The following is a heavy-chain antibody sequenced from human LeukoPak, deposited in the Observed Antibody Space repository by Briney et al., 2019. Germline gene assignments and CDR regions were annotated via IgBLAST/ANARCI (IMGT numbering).Heavy chain of an antibody. V-gene: IGHV3-7*05. CDR3: ARDGVENSSWYPLDS. J-gene: IGHJ4*02. CDR1: GFTFSSHW. CDR2: INQDGSEK. Sequence: GGSLRLSCAASGFTFSSHWMSWVRQAPGKGLEWVANINQDGSEKYYVDSVKGRFTISRDNAKNSLYLQMNSLRAEDTAVYYCARDGVENSSWYPLDSWGPGTLVTVSS. D-gene: IGHD6-13*01.